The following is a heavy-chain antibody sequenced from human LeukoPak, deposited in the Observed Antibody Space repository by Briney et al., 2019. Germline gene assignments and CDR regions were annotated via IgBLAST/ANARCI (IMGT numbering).Heavy chain of an antibody. D-gene: IGHD3-10*01. Sequence: ASVTVSCKAAGYTFSSYGITWVRQAPGQGLEWMGWISAYDGDTNYAQKLQGRVTMTTDTSTSTAYMELRSLRSDDTAVYFCARDQNYYSAGSYLFYWGQGTLVSVCS. CDR1: GYTFSSYG. CDR3: ARDQNYYSAGSYLFY. V-gene: IGHV1-18*01. CDR2: ISAYDGDT. J-gene: IGHJ4*02.